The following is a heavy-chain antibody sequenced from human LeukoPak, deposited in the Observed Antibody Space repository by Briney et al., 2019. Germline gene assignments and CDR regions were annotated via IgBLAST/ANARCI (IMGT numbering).Heavy chain of an antibody. J-gene: IGHJ3*02. CDR3: ARDRSSWYGGAFDI. D-gene: IGHD6-13*01. CDR2: IYTSGST. Sequence: SETLSLTCTVSGGSISSGSYYWSWIRQPDGKGLEWIGRIYTSGSTNYNPSLKSRVTISVDTSKNQFSLKLSSVTAADTAVYYCARDRSSWYGGAFDIWGQGTMVTVSS. CDR1: GGSISSGSYY. V-gene: IGHV4-61*02.